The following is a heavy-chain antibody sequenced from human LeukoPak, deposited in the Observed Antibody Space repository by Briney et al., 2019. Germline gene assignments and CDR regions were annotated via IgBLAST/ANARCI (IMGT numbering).Heavy chain of an antibody. J-gene: IGHJ4*02. V-gene: IGHV4-38-2*02. CDR3: ARGACSYVGYFDY. Sequence: SETLSLTCSVSGYSINGGYYWGWIRQPPGKGLEWTGIIYLSGTTYSNPSLKSRVTISVDTSKNQFSLKLNSVTAEDTAVYYCARGACSYVGYFDYWGQGTLVTVSS. CDR1: GYSINGGYY. CDR2: IYLSGTT. D-gene: IGHD3-16*01.